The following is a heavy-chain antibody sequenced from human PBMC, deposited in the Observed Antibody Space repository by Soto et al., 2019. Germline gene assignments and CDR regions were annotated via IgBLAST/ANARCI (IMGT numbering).Heavy chain of an antibody. J-gene: IGHJ6*03. CDR3: ARGHAADCPYHCRES. Sequence: PVASLTVSCKGSRYSFTSYWISWVRQWPGKGLEWMGRIDPSDSYTNYSPSFQGHVTISADKSISTAYLQWSSLKASDTAMYYCARGHAADCPYHCRESWGKGTT. D-gene: IGHD6-13*01. CDR2: IDPSDSYT. V-gene: IGHV5-10-1*01. CDR1: RYSFTSYW.